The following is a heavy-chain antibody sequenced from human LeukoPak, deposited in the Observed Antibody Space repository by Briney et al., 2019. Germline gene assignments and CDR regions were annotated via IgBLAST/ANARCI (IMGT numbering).Heavy chain of an antibody. V-gene: IGHV4-4*02. CDR1: GGSISSSNW. CDR2: IYHSGST. J-gene: IGHJ4*02. CDR3: ARGGGSSGWAPFDY. Sequence: SGTLSLTCAVSGGSISSSNWWSWVRQPPGKGLEWIGEIYHSGSTNYNPSLKSRVTISVDTSKNQFSLKLSSVTAADTAVYYCARGGGSSGWAPFDYWGQGTLVTVSS. D-gene: IGHD6-19*01.